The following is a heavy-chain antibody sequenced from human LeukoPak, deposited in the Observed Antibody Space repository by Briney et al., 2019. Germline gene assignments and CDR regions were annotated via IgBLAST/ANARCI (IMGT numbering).Heavy chain of an antibody. V-gene: IGHV5-51*01. CDR1: EYSFATYW. Sequence: GESLKISCQGSEYSFATYWIAWLRQMPGKGLEWMGIIYPSDSDTRYSPSFQGQVTISADKSIKTAYLQWSSLQASDTAMYYCARPLQGIVGATGFDYWGQGTLVTVSS. J-gene: IGHJ4*02. CDR2: IYPSDSDT. CDR3: ARPLQGIVGATGFDY. D-gene: IGHD1-26*01.